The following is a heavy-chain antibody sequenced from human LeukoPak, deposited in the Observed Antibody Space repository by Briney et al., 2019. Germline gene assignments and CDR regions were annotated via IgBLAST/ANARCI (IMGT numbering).Heavy chain of an antibody. J-gene: IGHJ2*01. V-gene: IGHV3-30*02. CDR3: AKDGGRAPGGGIGSILPIDLDWYFDL. Sequence: WGSLRLSCAASGFTFSSYAMHWVRQAPGKGLEWVAFIRYDGSNKYYADSVKGRFTIARDNSKNTLSLHMNSLGAEDTADYYCAKDGGRAPGGGIGSILPIDLDWYFDLWGRGTLVTVSS. CDR2: IRYDGSNK. D-gene: IGHD3-16*01. CDR1: GFTFSSYA.